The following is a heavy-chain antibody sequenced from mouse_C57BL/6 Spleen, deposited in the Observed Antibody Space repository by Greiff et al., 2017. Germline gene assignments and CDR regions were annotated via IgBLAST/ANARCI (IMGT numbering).Heavy chain of an antibody. CDR1: GYTFTSYW. D-gene: IGHD2-5*01. J-gene: IGHJ3*01. CDR2: INPSNGGT. V-gene: IGHV1-53*01. Sequence: QVQLQQPGTELVKPGASVKLSCKASGYTFTSYWMHWVKQRPGQGLEWIGNINPSNGGTNYNEKFNSKATLTVDKSSSTAYMQLSSLTSEDSAVYYCARGLSNYAWFAYWGQGTLVTVSA. CDR3: ARGLSNYAWFAY.